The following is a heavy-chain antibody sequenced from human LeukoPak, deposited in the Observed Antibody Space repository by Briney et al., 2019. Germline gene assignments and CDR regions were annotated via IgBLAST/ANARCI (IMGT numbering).Heavy chain of an antibody. V-gene: IGHV4-34*01. D-gene: IGHD3-22*01. CDR2: INHSGST. J-gene: IGHJ2*01. CDR1: GGSFSGYY. Sequence: PSETLSLTCAVYGGSFSGYYWSWIRQPPGKGLEWIGEINHSGSTNYNPSLKSRVTISVDTSKNQFSLKLSSVTAADTAVYYCARLDYYDSSGTNWYFDLWGRGTLVTVSS. CDR3: ARLDYYDSSGTNWYFDL.